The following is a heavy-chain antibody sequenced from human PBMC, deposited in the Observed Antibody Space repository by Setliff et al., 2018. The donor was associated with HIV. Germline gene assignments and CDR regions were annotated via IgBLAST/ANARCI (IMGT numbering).Heavy chain of an antibody. D-gene: IGHD6-19*01. CDR3: ARGRKKTLAVSGTRYFDF. J-gene: IGHJ4*02. CDR1: GGSFRGYY. V-gene: IGHV4-34*01. CDR2: SNQSGSG. Sequence: SETLSLTCVVYGGSFRGYYWSWIRQPPGKGLEWIGESNQSGSGNYNPSLKSRVTISVDTSKNEFSLNMGSVTAADTAVYYCARGRKKTLAVSGTRYFDFWGQGTLVTVSS.